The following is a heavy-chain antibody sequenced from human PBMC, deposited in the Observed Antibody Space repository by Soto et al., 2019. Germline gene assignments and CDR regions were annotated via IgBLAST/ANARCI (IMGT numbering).Heavy chain of an antibody. Sequence: SETLSLTCAVSGGSISSGGYSWSWIRQPPGEGLEWIGYIYHSGSTYYNPSLRSRVTISVDRSKNQFSLKLSSVTAADTAVYYCARVHGPWGQGTLVTVSS. V-gene: IGHV4-30-2*01. CDR2: IYHSGST. CDR3: ARVHGP. CDR1: GGSISSGGYS. J-gene: IGHJ5*02.